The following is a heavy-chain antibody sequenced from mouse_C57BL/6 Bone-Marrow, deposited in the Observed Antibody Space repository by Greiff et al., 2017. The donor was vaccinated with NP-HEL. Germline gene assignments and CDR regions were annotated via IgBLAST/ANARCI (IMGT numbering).Heavy chain of an antibody. D-gene: IGHD1-1*01. CDR3: ARRSSNYWYFDV. J-gene: IGHJ1*03. CDR2: FHPYNDDT. CDR1: GYTFTTYP. Sequence: VKLVESGAELVKPGASVKMSCKASGYTFTTYPIEWMKQNHGKSLEWIGNFHPYNDDTKYNEKFKGKATLTVEKSSSTVYLELSRLTSDDSAVYYCARRSSNYWYFDVWGTGTTVTVSS. V-gene: IGHV1-47*01.